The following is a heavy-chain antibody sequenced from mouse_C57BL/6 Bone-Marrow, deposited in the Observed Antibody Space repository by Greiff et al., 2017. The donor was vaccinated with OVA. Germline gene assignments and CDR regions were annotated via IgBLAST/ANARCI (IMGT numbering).Heavy chain of an antibody. V-gene: IGHV1-69*01. D-gene: IGHD2-4*01. CDR2: IDPSDSYT. CDR3: SLGDYGGAY. J-gene: IGHJ3*01. CDR1: GYTFTSYW. Sequence: QVQLQQPGAELVMPGASVKLSCKASGYTFTSYWMHWVKQRPGQGLEWIGEIDPSDSYTNYNQKFKGKSTLTVDKSSSTAYMQLSSLTSEDSAVYYCSLGDYGGAYWGQGTLVTVSA.